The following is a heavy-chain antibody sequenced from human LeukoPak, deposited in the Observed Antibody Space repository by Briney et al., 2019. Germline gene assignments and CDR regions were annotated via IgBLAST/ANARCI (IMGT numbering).Heavy chain of an antibody. CDR3: MAESSSPWEGY. J-gene: IGHJ4*02. CDR1: GFRFSRHW. Sequence: GGSLRLSCADSGFRFSRHWMDWVRQAPGKGLEWVANINEDGRVKNYVDSVRGRFTVSRDNAKNSLYLQMNSLRGEDTAVYYCMAESSSPWEGYWGQGTLVTVSS. CDR2: INEDGRVK. V-gene: IGHV3-7*01. D-gene: IGHD6-6*01.